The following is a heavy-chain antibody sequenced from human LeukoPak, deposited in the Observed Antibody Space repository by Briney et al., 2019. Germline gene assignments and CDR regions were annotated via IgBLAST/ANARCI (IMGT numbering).Heavy chain of an antibody. Sequence: GGSLRLSCAGFGLTFSNYAMSWVRQAPGKGLEWVSGFSGSGSTYYADSVKGRFTISRDNSKNTLYLQMNSLRAEDTAVYYCAKDRTTAPRTIDYWGQGTLVTVSS. CDR2: FSGSGST. J-gene: IGHJ4*02. D-gene: IGHD1-1*01. CDR3: AKDRTTAPRTIDY. CDR1: GLTFSNYA. V-gene: IGHV3-23*01.